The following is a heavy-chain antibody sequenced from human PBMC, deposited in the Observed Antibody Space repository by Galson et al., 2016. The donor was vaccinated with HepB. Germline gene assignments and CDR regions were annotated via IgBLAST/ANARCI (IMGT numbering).Heavy chain of an antibody. J-gene: IGHJ5*01. D-gene: IGHD2-2*01. CDR2: IIPIFDTT. Sequence: SVKVSCKASGDTLSTYTINWVRQAPGQGLEWMGRIIPIFDTTNYAQKFQDRVTITADKSTSTAYMELSSLRSEDTAVYYCAREGEGYCSSNSCYNWFDSWGQGTLVTVSS. CDR3: AREGEGYCSSNSCYNWFDS. V-gene: IGHV1-69*08. CDR1: GDTLSTYT.